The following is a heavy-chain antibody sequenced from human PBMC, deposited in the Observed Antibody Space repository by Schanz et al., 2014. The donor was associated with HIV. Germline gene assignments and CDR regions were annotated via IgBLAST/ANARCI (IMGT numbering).Heavy chain of an antibody. D-gene: IGHD3-9*01. V-gene: IGHV1-18*01. Sequence: QVQLVQSGTEVKKPGASVKVSCKASGYTFISYVISWVRQAPGQGLEWMGWISAYNGNTNYAQKLQGRVTMTTDTSTSTDYMELRSLRSDDTAVYYCARTDYDILTGYSLGYYGMDVWGQGTTVTVSS. CDR1: GYTFISYV. CDR2: ISAYNGNT. J-gene: IGHJ6*02. CDR3: ARTDYDILTGYSLGYYGMDV.